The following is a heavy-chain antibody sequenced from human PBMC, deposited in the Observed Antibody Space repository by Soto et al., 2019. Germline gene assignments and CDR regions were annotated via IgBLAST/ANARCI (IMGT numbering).Heavy chain of an antibody. CDR2: IYYSGST. V-gene: IGHV4-30-4*01. J-gene: IGHJ4*02. CDR3: ARGTVTTGLDY. Sequence: QVQLQESGPGLVKPSQTLSLTCTVSGGSISSGDYYWSWIRQPPGKGLEWIGYIYYSGSTYYTPSLKSXXTXSXXTSKNQFSLKLSSVTAADTAVYYCARGTVTTGLDYWGQGTLVTVSS. CDR1: GGSISSGDYY. D-gene: IGHD4-4*01.